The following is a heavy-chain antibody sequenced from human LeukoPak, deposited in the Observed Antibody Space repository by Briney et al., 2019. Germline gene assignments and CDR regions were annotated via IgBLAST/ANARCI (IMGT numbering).Heavy chain of an antibody. Sequence: GGSLRLSCAASGFTFDDYAMHWVRQAPGKGLEWVSGISWNSGSIGYADSVKGRFTISRDNSKNSLYLQMNSLRTEDTALYYCAKASAMGVVRGVTFDYWGQGTLVTVSS. CDR1: GFTFDDYA. J-gene: IGHJ4*02. CDR2: ISWNSGSI. D-gene: IGHD3-10*01. CDR3: AKASAMGVVRGVTFDY. V-gene: IGHV3-9*01.